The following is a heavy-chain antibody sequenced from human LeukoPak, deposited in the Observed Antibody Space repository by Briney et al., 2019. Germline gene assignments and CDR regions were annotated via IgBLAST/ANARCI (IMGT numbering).Heavy chain of an antibody. D-gene: IGHD2-21*02. J-gene: IGHJ4*02. Sequence: GASVTVPCKASGYTFTSYGISWVRQAPGQGLEWMGWISAYNGNTNYAQKLQGRVTMTTDTSTSTAYMELRSLRSDDTAVYYCARRGGGGGDYDFDYWGQGTLVTVSS. V-gene: IGHV1-18*01. CDR2: ISAYNGNT. CDR1: GYTFTSYG. CDR3: ARRGGGGGDYDFDY.